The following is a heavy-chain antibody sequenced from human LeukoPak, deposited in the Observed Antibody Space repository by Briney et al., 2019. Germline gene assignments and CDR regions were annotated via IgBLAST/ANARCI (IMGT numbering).Heavy chain of an antibody. D-gene: IGHD3-10*01. CDR2: IKRKSDGGTP. CDR3: ATDQGFIYYFDY. J-gene: IGHJ4*02. CDR1: GSPFNNAW. V-gene: IGHV3-15*01. Sequence: GGSLRLSCAASGSPFNNAWMSWVRQAPGKGLEWVGRIKRKSDGGTPDYAAPVEGRFTISRDDSKNMLYLQMSSLKTEDTAVYYCATDQGFIYYFDYWGQGTLVTVSS.